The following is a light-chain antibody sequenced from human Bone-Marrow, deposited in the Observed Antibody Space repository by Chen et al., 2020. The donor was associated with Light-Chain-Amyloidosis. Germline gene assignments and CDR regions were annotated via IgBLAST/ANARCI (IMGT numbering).Light chain of an antibody. CDR1: SRDIGTFNY. Sequence: QSALTQPAYVSGSPGQSITISCTGTSRDIGTFNYVSWYQQHPGKAPQLIIFEVSNRPSGVSDRFSGSTSGNTASLTISGLQPGDEADFYCSSYTSTTTDVIFGGGTKLTVL. CDR3: SSYTSTTTDVI. J-gene: IGLJ2*01. V-gene: IGLV2-14*01. CDR2: EVS.